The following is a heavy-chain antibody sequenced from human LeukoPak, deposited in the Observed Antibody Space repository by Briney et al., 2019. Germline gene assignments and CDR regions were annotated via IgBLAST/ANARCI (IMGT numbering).Heavy chain of an antibody. CDR2: MNPNSGNT. CDR1: GYTLTSYD. J-gene: IGHJ4*02. V-gene: IGHV1-8*03. CDR3: SRGRGILPGYHSGY. Sequence: ASVKVSCKASGYTLTSYDINWLRQATGQGLEWMGWMNPNSGNTGYAQKFQGRVTITRNTSISTAYMELSSLRSEDTAVYYCSRGRGILPGYHSGYWRQGTLVTVSS. D-gene: IGHD3-9*01.